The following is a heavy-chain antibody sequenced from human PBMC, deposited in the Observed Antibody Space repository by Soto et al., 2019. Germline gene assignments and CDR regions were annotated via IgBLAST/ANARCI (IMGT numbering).Heavy chain of an antibody. Sequence: QVQLVQSGAEVKKPGSSVKVSCKASGGTFSSYAISWVRQAPGQGLEWMGGMIPIFGTENYAQKFQGRVTITADESTSTAYMELSSLRSEDTAVYYCALGELSLYRNYYFDYWGQGTLVTVSS. CDR2: MIPIFGTE. CDR3: ALGELSLYRNYYFDY. D-gene: IGHD3-16*02. CDR1: GGTFSSYA. J-gene: IGHJ4*02. V-gene: IGHV1-69*01.